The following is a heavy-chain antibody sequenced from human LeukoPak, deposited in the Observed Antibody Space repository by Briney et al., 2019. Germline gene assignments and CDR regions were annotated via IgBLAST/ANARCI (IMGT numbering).Heavy chain of an antibody. V-gene: IGHV3-7*01. CDR1: GFTFSSRDW. J-gene: IGHJ6*03. D-gene: IGHD6-19*01. CDR2: IKQDGSEK. CDR3: ARLPGYSSGWYWYYYMDV. Sequence: GGSLRLSCVASGFTFSSRDWMTWVRQAPGKGLEWVANIKQDGSEKNYVDSVKGRFTISRDNAKNSLYLQMNSLRAEDTAVYYCARLPGYSSGWYWYYYMDVWGKGTTVTVSS.